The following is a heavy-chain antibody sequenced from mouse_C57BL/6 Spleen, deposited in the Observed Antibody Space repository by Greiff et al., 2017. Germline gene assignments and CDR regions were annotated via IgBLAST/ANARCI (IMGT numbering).Heavy chain of an antibody. CDR3: ARLGSVYYAMDY. J-gene: IGHJ4*01. Sequence: EVKLVESGGGLVKPGGSLKLSCAASGFTFSDYGMHWVRQAPEKGLEWVAYISSGSSTIYYADTVKGRFTISRDNAKNTLFLQMTSLRSEDTAMYYCARLGSVYYAMDYWGQGTSVTVSS. V-gene: IGHV5-17*01. CDR1: GFTFSDYG. CDR2: ISSGSSTI. D-gene: IGHD1-1*01.